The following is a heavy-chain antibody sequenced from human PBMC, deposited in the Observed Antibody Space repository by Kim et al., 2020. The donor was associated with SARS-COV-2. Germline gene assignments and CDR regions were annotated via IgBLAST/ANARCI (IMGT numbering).Heavy chain of an antibody. CDR2: MNPNSANT. CDR3: ARGSTMVRGSSPINYYGMD. D-gene: IGHD3-10*01. CDR1: GYIFNSYD. V-gene: IGHV1-8*02. Sequence: ASVKVSCTASGYIFNSYDINWVRQAPGQGLEWRGWMNPNSANTGYAQKFQGRVTMTRDTSINTAYLDLSSLISEDTAVYYCARGSTMVRGSSPINYYGMD. J-gene: IGHJ6*01.